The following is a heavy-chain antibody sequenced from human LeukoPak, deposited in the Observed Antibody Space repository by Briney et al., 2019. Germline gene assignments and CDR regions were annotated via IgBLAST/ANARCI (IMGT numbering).Heavy chain of an antibody. CDR3: AKRDGYNSNPLKD. J-gene: IGHJ4*02. V-gene: IGHV3-23*01. Sequence: GGSLRLSYAAPGFTFSSYAMSWVRQAPGKGLEWVSAISGSGSSTYYADSVKGRFTISRDNSKNTLYLQMNSLRAEDTALYYCAKRDGYNSNPLKDWGQGTLVTVSS. D-gene: IGHD5-24*01. CDR2: ISGSGSST. CDR1: GFTFSSYA.